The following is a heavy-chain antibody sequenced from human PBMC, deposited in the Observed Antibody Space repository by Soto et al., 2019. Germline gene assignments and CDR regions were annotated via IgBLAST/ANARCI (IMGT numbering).Heavy chain of an antibody. Sequence: SETLSLTCTVSGGSVSSGSSYWIWIRQPPGKGLEWIGYIHYSGSTNYNPSLKSRVTISLDTSKNQFSLNLRSVTAADTAFYYCARVPFPAGTGVVVAGLGEWGMDVWGQGTTVTVSS. D-gene: IGHD2-15*01. CDR1: GGSVSSGSSY. J-gene: IGHJ6*02. V-gene: IGHV4-61*01. CDR2: IHYSGST. CDR3: ARVPFPAGTGVVVAGLGEWGMDV.